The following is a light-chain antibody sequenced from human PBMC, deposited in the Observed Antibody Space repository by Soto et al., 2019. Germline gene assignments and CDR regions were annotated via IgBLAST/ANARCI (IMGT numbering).Light chain of an antibody. CDR3: QQYESSPLT. V-gene: IGKV3-20*01. CDR2: LAS. J-gene: IGKJ4*01. Sequence: EIVLTQSPGTLSLSPGERATLSCRASQSVSSNYLAWYQQKPGQAPRLLIYLASSRATGIPDRFSGSGSGTDFTLTISRLEPEDFAVYYCQQYESSPLTFGGGTKVEIK. CDR1: QSVSSNY.